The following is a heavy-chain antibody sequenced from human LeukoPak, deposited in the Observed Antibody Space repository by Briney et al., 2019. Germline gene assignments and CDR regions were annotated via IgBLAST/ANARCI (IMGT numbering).Heavy chain of an antibody. V-gene: IGHV3-48*03. D-gene: IGHD6-19*01. Sequence: GGSLRLSCAASGFTFDSYEMNWVRQAPGKGLEWVSYIGPIISTTYYADSVKGRFTVSRDDAKSSLYLQMSSLTAEDTAVYYCARNVYDQLWQWLVPGFDYWGQGTLVTVSS. CDR1: GFTFDSYE. CDR3: ARNVYDQLWQWLVPGFDY. J-gene: IGHJ4*02. CDR2: IGPIISTT.